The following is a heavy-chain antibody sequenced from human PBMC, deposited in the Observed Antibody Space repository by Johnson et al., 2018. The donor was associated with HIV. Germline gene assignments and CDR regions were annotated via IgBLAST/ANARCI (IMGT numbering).Heavy chain of an antibody. Sequence: VQLVESGGGVVRPGGSLRLSCAASGFTFDNYGMSWVRQAPGKGLEWVSAISGSGDSTYYADSVKGRFTISRDNSKNTLYVQMNSLRAEDTAAYYCAKGRWELLAGAFDIWGQGTTVTVSS. V-gene: IGHV3-23*04. CDR1: GFTFDNYG. CDR3: AKGRWELLAGAFDI. CDR2: ISGSGDST. J-gene: IGHJ3*02. D-gene: IGHD1-26*01.